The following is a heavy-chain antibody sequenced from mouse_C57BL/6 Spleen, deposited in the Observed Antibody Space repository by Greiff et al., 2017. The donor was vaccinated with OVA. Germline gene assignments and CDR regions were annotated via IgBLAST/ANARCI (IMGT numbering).Heavy chain of an antibody. CDR3: ATAYYDYDDYFDY. J-gene: IGHJ2*01. V-gene: IGHV1-69*01. D-gene: IGHD2-4*01. CDR2: IDPSDSYT. CDR1: GYTFTSYW. Sequence: VQLQQPGAELVMPGASVKLSCKASGYTFTSYWMHWVKQRPGQGLEWIGEIDPSDSYTNYNQKFKGKSTLTVDKSSSTAYMQLSSLTSEDSAVYYCATAYYDYDDYFDYWGQGTTLTVSS.